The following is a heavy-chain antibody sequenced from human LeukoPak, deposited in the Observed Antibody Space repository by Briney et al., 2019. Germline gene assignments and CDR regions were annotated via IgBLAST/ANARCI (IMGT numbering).Heavy chain of an antibody. CDR2: IIPIFGTG. V-gene: IGHV1-69*05. J-gene: IGHJ3*02. Sequence: GASVKVSCKASGGTFSSYAISWVRQAPGQGLEWMGGIIPIFGTGNYAQRFQGRVTVTTDESTSTAYMELNSLRSEDTAVYYCARGGTGGDAFDIWGQGTMVTVSS. CDR3: ARGGTGGDAFDI. CDR1: GGTFSSYA. D-gene: IGHD1-1*01.